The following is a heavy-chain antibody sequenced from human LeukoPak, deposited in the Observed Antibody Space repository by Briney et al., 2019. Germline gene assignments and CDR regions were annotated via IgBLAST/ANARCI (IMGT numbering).Heavy chain of an antibody. D-gene: IGHD3-22*01. Sequence: GGSLRLSCAASGFTFSSYSMNWVRQAPGKGLEWVTSIGSSSSYIYYADSVKGRFTISRDNAKNSLYLQMNSLRAEDTAVYYCARDRDYYDSSGYFYYYGMDVWGQGTTVTVSS. CDR1: GFTFSSYS. CDR2: IGSSSSYI. CDR3: ARDRDYYDSSGYFYYYGMDV. V-gene: IGHV3-21*01. J-gene: IGHJ6*02.